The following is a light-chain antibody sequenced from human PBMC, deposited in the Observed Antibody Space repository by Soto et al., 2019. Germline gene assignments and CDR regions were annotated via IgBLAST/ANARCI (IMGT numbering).Light chain of an antibody. J-gene: IGLJ3*02. Sequence: QSALTQPASVSGSPGQSITISCTGTSSDVGDYNYVSWYQHHPGIVPKLMIYEVSNRPSGVSNRFSGSKSGNTASLTISGLQAEDEADYYCSSYTTSSTWVFGGGTKLTVL. CDR2: EVS. CDR3: SSYTTSSTWV. V-gene: IGLV2-14*01. CDR1: SSDVGDYNY.